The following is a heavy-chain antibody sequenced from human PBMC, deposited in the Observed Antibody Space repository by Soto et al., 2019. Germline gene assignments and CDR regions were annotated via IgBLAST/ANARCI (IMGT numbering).Heavy chain of an antibody. V-gene: IGHV3-23*01. CDR3: AKDRYLSGYCSGGSCQIFDY. CDR2: ISGSGGST. J-gene: IGHJ4*02. Sequence: GGSLRLSCAASGFTFSSYAMSWVRQAPGKGLEWVSAISGSGGSTYYADSVKGRFTISRDNSKNTLYLQMNSLRAEDTAVYYCAKDRYLSGYCSGGSCQIFDYWGQGTLVTVS. D-gene: IGHD2-15*01. CDR1: GFTFSSYA.